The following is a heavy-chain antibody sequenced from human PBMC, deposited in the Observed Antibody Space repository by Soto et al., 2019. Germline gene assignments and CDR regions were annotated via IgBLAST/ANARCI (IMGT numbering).Heavy chain of an antibody. Sequence: ASVKVSCKASGGTFSSYAISWVRQAPGQGLEWMGGIIPIFGTANYAQKFQGRVTITADESTSTAYMELSSLRSEDTAVYYCVAPLVPAAARDIDWFDPWAREPWSPSPQ. CDR3: VAPLVPAAARDIDWFDP. CDR1: GGTFSSYA. CDR2: IIPIFGTA. V-gene: IGHV1-69*13. J-gene: IGHJ5*02. D-gene: IGHD2-2*01.